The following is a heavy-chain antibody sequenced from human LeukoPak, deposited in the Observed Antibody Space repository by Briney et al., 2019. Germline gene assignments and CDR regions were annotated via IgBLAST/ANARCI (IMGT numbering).Heavy chain of an antibody. V-gene: IGHV4-39*01. J-gene: IGHJ4*02. CDR3: ARHYDSSGYFGPLFDH. CDR1: GGSVSSSYY. Sequence: PSESLSLTCTVSGGSVSSSYYWGGIRQPPGKGLEWIGTIHYSWTTYFHPYVKSRVTISVDTSKSQFSLKLSSVTAADTAVYHCARHYDSSGYFGPLFDHWGQGTLVTVSS. D-gene: IGHD3-22*01. CDR2: IHYSWTT.